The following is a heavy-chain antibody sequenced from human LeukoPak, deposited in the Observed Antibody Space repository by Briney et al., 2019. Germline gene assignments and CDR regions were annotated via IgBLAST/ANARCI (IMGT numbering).Heavy chain of an antibody. Sequence: SETLSLTCAVYGGSFSDYYWSWIRQPPGKGLEWIGEINHSGSTNYNPSLKSRVTISVDTSKNQFSLKLSSVTATDTAVYYCARLHSYDYLWGSYRYFDYWGQGTLVTVSS. V-gene: IGHV4-34*01. J-gene: IGHJ4*02. D-gene: IGHD3-16*02. CDR2: INHSGST. CDR1: GGSFSDYY. CDR3: ARLHSYDYLWGSYRYFDY.